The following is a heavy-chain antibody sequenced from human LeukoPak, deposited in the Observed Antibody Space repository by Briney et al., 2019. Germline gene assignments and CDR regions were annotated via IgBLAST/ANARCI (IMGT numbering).Heavy chain of an antibody. D-gene: IGHD2-15*01. V-gene: IGHV4-39*07. CDR3: ARGYCSGGSCYEFDY. CDR2: IYYSGST. CDR1: GGSISSSSYY. J-gene: IGHJ4*02. Sequence: SETLSLTCTVSGGSISSSSYYWGWIRQPPGKGLEWIGSIYYSGSTYYNPSLKSRLTISVDTSKNQFSLKLSSVTAADTAVYYCARGYCSGGSCYEFDYWGQGTLVTVSS.